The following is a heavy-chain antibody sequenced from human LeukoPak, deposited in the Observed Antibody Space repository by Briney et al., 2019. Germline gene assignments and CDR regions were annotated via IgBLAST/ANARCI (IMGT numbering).Heavy chain of an antibody. Sequence: SETLSLTCTVSGGSLSSYYWSWLRQPPGKGLEWIGYIYYSGSTNYNPSLMSRVTISVDTSKNQFSLQLSSVTAADTAVYYCARGMAARSYYYYYMDLWGKGTTVTVSS. CDR2: IYYSGST. V-gene: IGHV4-59*01. J-gene: IGHJ6*03. CDR1: GGSLSSYY. D-gene: IGHD6-6*01. CDR3: ARGMAARSYYYYYMDL.